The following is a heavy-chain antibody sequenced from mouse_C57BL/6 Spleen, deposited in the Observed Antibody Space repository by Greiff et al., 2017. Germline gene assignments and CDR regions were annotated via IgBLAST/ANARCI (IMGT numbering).Heavy chain of an antibody. CDR3: ARDYGSSGGY. Sequence: VQLQQPGAELVRPGSSVKLSCKASGYTFTSYWMHWVKQRPIQGLEWIGNIDPSDSETHYNQKFKAKDTLTVDKSSSTAYMQLSSLTSEDSAVYYCARDYGSSGGYWGQGTTLTVSS. CDR1: GYTFTSYW. D-gene: IGHD1-1*01. CDR2: IDPSDSET. J-gene: IGHJ2*01. V-gene: IGHV1-52*01.